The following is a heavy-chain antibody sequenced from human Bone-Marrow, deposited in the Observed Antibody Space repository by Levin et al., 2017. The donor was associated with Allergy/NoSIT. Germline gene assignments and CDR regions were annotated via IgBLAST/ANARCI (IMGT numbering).Heavy chain of an antibody. D-gene: IGHD3-22*01. CDR2: ISSSSSYT. Sequence: GGSLRLSCAASGFTFSDYYMSWIRQAPGKGLEWVSYISSSSSYTDYADSVKGRFTISRDNANSSLYLQMNSLRAEDTAVYYCASEIVGKVAGNVDLYYYLLDVWGQGTTVTVSS. CDR1: GFTFSDYY. J-gene: IGHJ6*02. V-gene: IGHV3-11*05. CDR3: ASEIVGKVAGNVDLYYYLLDV.